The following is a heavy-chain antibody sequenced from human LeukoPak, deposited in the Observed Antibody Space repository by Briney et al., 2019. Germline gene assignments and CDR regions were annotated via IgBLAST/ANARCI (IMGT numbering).Heavy chain of an antibody. V-gene: IGHV3-13*01. J-gene: IGHJ3*02. Sequence: GGSLRLSCAASGFTFSSYDMHWVRQATGKGLEWVSAIGTAGDTYYPGSVKGRFTISRENAKNSLYLQMNSLRAGDTAVYYCARGGGRDAFDIWGQGTMVTVSS. CDR2: IGTAGDT. CDR1: GFTFSSYD. D-gene: IGHD1-26*01. CDR3: ARGGGRDAFDI.